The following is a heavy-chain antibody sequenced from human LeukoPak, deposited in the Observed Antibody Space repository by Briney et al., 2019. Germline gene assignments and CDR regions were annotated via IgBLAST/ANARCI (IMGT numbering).Heavy chain of an antibody. V-gene: IGHV4-61*01. CDR1: GASVSSGSYY. J-gene: IGHJ4*02. CDR2: IYYSGST. D-gene: IGHD3-22*01. Sequence: SETLSLTRNVSGASVSSGSYYWSWIRQPPGKGLEWIGYIYYSGSTNYNPSLKSRVTISVDTSKNQFSLKLSSVTAADTAVYYCARVYDSSGYYFDYWGQGTLVTVSS. CDR3: ARVYDSSGYYFDY.